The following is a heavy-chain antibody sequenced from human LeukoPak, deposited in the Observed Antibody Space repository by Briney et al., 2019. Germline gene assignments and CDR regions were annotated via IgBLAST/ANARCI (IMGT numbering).Heavy chain of an antibody. D-gene: IGHD6-19*01. CDR2: IYYSGST. Sequence: PSETLSLTCTVSGGSISSSSYYWGWIRQPPGKGLEWIGSIYYSGSTYYNPSLKSRVTISVDTSKNQFSLKLSSVTAADTAVCYCARLTSSGWQDYWGQGTLVTVSS. CDR1: GGSISSSSYY. CDR3: ARLTSSGWQDY. V-gene: IGHV4-39*01. J-gene: IGHJ4*02.